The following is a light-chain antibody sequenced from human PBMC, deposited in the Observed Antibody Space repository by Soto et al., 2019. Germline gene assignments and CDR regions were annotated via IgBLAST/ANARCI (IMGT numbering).Light chain of an antibody. J-gene: IGKJ3*01. V-gene: IGKV1-39*01. Sequence: DIQMTQSPSSLSASVGDRVTITCRASQSIISYLNWYQQKPGKAPNLLIYAASSLQSGVPSRFSGSRSGTDFTLTISSLQPEDFATYYCQQSYSTPFTFGPGTKVDIK. CDR1: QSIISY. CDR3: QQSYSTPFT. CDR2: AAS.